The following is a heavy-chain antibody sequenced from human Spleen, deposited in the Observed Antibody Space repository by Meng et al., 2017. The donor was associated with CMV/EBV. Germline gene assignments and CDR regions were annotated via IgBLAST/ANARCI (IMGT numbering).Heavy chain of an antibody. CDR1: GGSVSSGSYY. J-gene: IGHJ4*02. CDR3: ARSLRLEGLDH. CDR2: IYYSGST. D-gene: IGHD3-3*01. Sequence: SETLSLTCTVSGGSVSSGSYYWSWIRQPPGKTLEWIAYIYYSGSTSYNPSLKSRVTMSVDTSKNQFSLKLTSVTAADTAVYYCARSLRLEGLDHWGQGALVTVSS. V-gene: IGHV4-61*01.